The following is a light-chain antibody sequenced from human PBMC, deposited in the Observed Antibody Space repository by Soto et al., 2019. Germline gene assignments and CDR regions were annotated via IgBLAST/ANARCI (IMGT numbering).Light chain of an antibody. CDR3: QQYGGSPWT. CDR2: GAS. Sequence: EIVLTQSPGTLSLSPGERATLSCRASQSVSSSYLAWYQRKPGQAPRLLIYGASSRATGIPDRFSGSGSGTDFTLTISRLEPEDFAVYYCQQYGGSPWTFGHGTKVEIK. J-gene: IGKJ1*01. CDR1: QSVSSSY. V-gene: IGKV3-20*01.